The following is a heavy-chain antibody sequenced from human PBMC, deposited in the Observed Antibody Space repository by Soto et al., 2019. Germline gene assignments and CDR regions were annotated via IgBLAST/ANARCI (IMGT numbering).Heavy chain of an antibody. CDR1: SGSISSTNW. CDR2: IYHSGSI. V-gene: IGHV4-4*02. CDR3: VKEGSGWSYLDH. Sequence: QVQLQESGPELVKPSGTLSLSCVVSSGSISSTNWWSWGRRPPGRGLEWIGAIYHSGSINYNPSLRSRVTISVDKSKNQFSLNLISVTAADTAVYFCVKEGSGWSYLDHWGQGILVTVSS. J-gene: IGHJ4*02. D-gene: IGHD6-19*01.